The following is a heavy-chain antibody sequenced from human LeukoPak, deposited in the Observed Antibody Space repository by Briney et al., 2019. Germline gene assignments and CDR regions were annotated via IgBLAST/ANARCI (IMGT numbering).Heavy chain of an antibody. V-gene: IGHV3-9*01. D-gene: IGHD3-22*01. CDR2: ISWNSGSI. J-gene: IGHJ4*02. CDR1: GFTFDDYA. CDR3: ARGPSSYYDSSGYSDY. Sequence: PGGSLRLSCAASGFTFDDYAMHWVRQAPGKGLEWVSGISWNSGSIGYADSVKGRFTISRDNAKNSLYLQMNSLRAEDTAVYYCARGPSSYYDSSGYSDYWGQGTLVTVSS.